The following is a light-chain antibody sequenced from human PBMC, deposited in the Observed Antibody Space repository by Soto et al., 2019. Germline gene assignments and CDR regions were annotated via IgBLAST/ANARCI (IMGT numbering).Light chain of an antibody. CDR3: QQRSSSPRK. J-gene: IGKJ1*01. CDR2: DAA. V-gene: IGKV3-11*01. Sequence: IVLTESPSTLSLSPGARATLSCRASQSVSNYLAWYQQKAGQAPRLLIYDAANRATSIPSRCSGSWSGTDFTINISRLKPEAFAVYYCQQRSSSPRKFGLGTKGEI. CDR1: QSVSNY.